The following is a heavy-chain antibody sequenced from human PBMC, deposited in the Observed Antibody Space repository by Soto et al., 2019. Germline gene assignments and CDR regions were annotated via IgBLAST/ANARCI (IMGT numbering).Heavy chain of an antibody. D-gene: IGHD1-1*01. J-gene: IGHJ6*02. CDR3: AREHVRPRTGAMDV. CDR2: INPQTGAT. CDR1: GYTFTGYY. Sequence: ASVKVSCKASGYTFTGYYIHWVREAPGQGLEWTGWINPQTGATNYAQKFQGRVTMTRDTSISTAYMELSRLRSDDTAVYWCAREHVRPRTGAMDVWGQGTTVTVSS. V-gene: IGHV1-2*02.